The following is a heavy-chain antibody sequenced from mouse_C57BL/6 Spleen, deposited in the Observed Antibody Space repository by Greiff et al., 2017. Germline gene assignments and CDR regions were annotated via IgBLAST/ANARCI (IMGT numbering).Heavy chain of an antibody. V-gene: IGHV5-4*01. CDR3: ARDQDYGSSYFDD. J-gene: IGHJ2*01. D-gene: IGHD1-1*01. CDR1: GFTFSSYA. Sequence: EVKLVESGGGLVKPGGSLKLSCAASGFTFSSYAMSWVRQTPEKRLEWVGTISDGGSYTYSPDNVKGRFTISRDNAKNNLYLQISQLKSEDTAMYYCARDQDYGSSYFDDWGQGTTLTVSS. CDR2: ISDGGSYT.